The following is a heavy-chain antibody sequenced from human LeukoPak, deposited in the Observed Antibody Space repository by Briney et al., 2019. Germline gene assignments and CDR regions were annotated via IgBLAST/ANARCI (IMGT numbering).Heavy chain of an antibody. CDR3: ARRVRGDFNDAFDI. V-gene: IGHV1-18*01. Sequence: ASVKVSCKASGYTFTSYGISWVRQAPGQGLEWMGWISAYNGNTNYAQKLQGRVTMTTDTSTSTAYMELRSLRSDDTAVYYCARRVRGDFNDAFDIWGQGTMVTVSS. D-gene: IGHD3-10*01. CDR1: GYTFTSYG. J-gene: IGHJ3*02. CDR2: ISAYNGNT.